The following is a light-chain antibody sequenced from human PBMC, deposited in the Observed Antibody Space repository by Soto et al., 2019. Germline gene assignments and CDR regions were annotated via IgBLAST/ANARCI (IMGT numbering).Light chain of an antibody. J-gene: IGKJ1*01. CDR2: GAS. CDR1: QSVSSD. CDR3: QQYNSYPWT. V-gene: IGKV3-15*01. Sequence: EIVMTQSPATLSVSPGERATLSCRASQSVSSDLAWYHQKPGQAPRLLIYGASTRATGIPARFSGSGSGTEFTLSINSLQPDDFATYYCQQYNSYPWTFGQGTKVDIK.